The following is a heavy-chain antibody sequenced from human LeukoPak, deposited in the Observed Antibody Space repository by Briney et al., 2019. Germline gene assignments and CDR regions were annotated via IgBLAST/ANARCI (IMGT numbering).Heavy chain of an antibody. CDR3: ARLGGYDSSGSKV. V-gene: IGHV2-70*04. CDR1: GFSLSTNGMR. CDR2: IDWDDDK. Sequence: ESGPTLVNPTQTLTLTCTFSGFSLSTNGMRVSWSRQAPGKALEWLARIDWDDDKFYSTSLRTRLTISKDTSKNQVVLTMTNMDPVDTATYYCARLGGYDSSGSKVWGQGTLVTVSS. J-gene: IGHJ4*02. D-gene: IGHD3-22*01.